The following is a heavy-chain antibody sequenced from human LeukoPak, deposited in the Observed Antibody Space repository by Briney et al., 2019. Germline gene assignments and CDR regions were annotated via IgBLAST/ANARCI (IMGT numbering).Heavy chain of an antibody. CDR3: ARSSGWPYYFDH. J-gene: IGHJ4*02. V-gene: IGHV4-34*12. D-gene: IGHD6-19*01. CDR2: IFYSGST. Sequence: SETLSLTCAVYGGSFSGYYWSWIRQPPGKGLEWIGTIFYSGSTYYNSSLKSRVTISVDTSKNQFSLNLSSMTAADTAVYYCARSSGWPYYFDHWGQGTLVTVSS. CDR1: GGSFSGYY.